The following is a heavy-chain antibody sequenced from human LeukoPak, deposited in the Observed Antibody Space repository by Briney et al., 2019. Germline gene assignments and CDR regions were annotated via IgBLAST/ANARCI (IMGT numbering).Heavy chain of an antibody. Sequence: PGGSLRLSCQASGFIFTDYAMSWVRQAPGKGPEWVSSINNGAGDTFFADSVKGRFTISRDDSRGMVYLQMNSLTAEDTAGYYCARSGLATCHWGQGTLVTVSS. CDR3: ARSGLATCH. CDR2: INNGAGDT. D-gene: IGHD3-10*01. CDR1: GFIFTDYA. J-gene: IGHJ4*02. V-gene: IGHV3-23*01.